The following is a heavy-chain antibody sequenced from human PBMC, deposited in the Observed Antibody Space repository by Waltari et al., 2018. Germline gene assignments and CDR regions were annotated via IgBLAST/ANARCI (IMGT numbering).Heavy chain of an antibody. CDR1: GSTLANYG. CDR2: TNAYNGLT. Sequence: QVQLVQSGGEVKTPGASVKVSCKASGSTLANYGISWVRQAPGQGLEWLGWTNAYNGLTKYAQTVQDRATMTTDASASTAYMELRSLRSDDTAMYYCARTYYYDSRDFDYWGQGSLVTVSS. V-gene: IGHV1-18*04. CDR3: ARTYYYDSRDFDY. J-gene: IGHJ4*02. D-gene: IGHD3-22*01.